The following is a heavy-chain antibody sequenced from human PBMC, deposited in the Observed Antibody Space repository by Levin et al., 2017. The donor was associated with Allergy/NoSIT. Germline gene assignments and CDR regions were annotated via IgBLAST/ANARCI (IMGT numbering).Heavy chain of an antibody. D-gene: IGHD2-15*01. V-gene: IGHV3-7*04. CDR2: INQDSNEK. CDR1: GFTFSSFW. CDR3: ARDGYCGGGSCPINMDYYYFMDV. J-gene: IGHJ6*03. Sequence: AGGSLRLSCRASGFTFSSFWMTWVRQAPGKGLEWVANINQDSNEKYYVDSVKGRFTVSRDNARNSLYLQLNSLRAEDTAVYLCARDGYCGGGSCPINMDYYYFMDVWGKGTTVTVSS.